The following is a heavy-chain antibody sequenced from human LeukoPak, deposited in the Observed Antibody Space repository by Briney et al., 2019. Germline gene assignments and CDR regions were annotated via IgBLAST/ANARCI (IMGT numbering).Heavy chain of an antibody. J-gene: IGHJ4*02. V-gene: IGHV1-2*02. CDR2: INPNSGGT. CDR3: ARARSLRFLEWLPLRY. CDR1: GGTFSSYA. D-gene: IGHD3-3*01. Sequence: ASVKVSCKASGGTFSSYAISWVRQAPGQGLEWMGWINPNSGGTNYAQKFQGRVTMTRDTSISTAYMELSRLRSDDTAVYYCARARSLRFLEWLPLRYWGQGTLVTVSS.